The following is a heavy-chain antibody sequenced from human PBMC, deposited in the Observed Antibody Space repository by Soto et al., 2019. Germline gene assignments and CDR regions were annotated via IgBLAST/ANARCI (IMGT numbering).Heavy chain of an antibody. Sequence: PGGSLRLSCAASGFTFSSYAMHWVRQAPGKGLEWVAVISYDGSNKYYADSVKGRFTISRDNSKNTLYLQMNSLRAEDTAVYYCAREGYLNWFDPWGQGTLVTVS. CDR2: ISYDGSNK. D-gene: IGHD3-16*02. CDR3: AREGYLNWFDP. V-gene: IGHV3-30-3*01. J-gene: IGHJ5*02. CDR1: GFTFSSYA.